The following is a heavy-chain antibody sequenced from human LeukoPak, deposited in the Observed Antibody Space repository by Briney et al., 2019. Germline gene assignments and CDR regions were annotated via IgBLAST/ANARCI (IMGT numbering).Heavy chain of an antibody. CDR1: GGSFSGYY. CDR2: INHSGSA. J-gene: IGHJ4*02. CDR3: ARLYCGGDCYDYFDY. Sequence: PSETLSLTCAVHGGSFSGYYWSWIRQPPGKGLEWIGEINHSGSANYNPSLKSRVTISVDTSKNQFSLKLSSVTAADTAVYYCARLYCGGDCYDYFDYWGQGTLVTVSS. D-gene: IGHD2-21*01. V-gene: IGHV4-34*01.